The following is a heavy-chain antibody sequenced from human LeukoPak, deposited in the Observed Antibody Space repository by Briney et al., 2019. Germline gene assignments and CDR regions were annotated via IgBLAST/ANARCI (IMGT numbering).Heavy chain of an antibody. CDR1: GYTFTSYY. CDR3: ATSGRQLVPGAFDNY. D-gene: IGHD6-13*01. CDR2: INPSGGST. V-gene: IGHV1-46*03. Sequence: GASVKVSCKASGYTFTSYYMHWVRQAPGQGLEWMGIINPSGGSTSYAQKFQGRVTMTRDTSTSTVYMELSSLRSEDTAVYYCATSGRQLVPGAFDNYWGQGTLVTVSS. J-gene: IGHJ4*02.